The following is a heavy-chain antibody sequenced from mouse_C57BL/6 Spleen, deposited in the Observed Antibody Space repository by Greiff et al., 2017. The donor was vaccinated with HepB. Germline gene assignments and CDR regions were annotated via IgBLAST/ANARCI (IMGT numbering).Heavy chain of an antibody. J-gene: IGHJ2*01. CDR3: ARSETTTVPDY. D-gene: IGHD1-1*01. CDR2: IHPNSGST. Sequence: QVQLQQPGAELVKPGASVKLSCKASGYTFTSYWMHWVKQRPGQGLEWIGMIHPNSGSTNYNEKFKSKATLTVDKSSSTAYMQLSSLTSEDSAVYYCARSETTTVPDYWGQGTTLTVSS. CDR1: GYTFTSYW. V-gene: IGHV1-64*01.